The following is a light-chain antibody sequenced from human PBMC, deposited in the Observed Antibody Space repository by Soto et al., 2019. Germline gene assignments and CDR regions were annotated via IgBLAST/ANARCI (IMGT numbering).Light chain of an antibody. CDR1: QSVLYSSNNKNY. CDR3: QQDYSTPYT. J-gene: IGKJ2*01. Sequence: DIVMTQSPDSLAVSLGERATINCKSSQSVLYSSNNKNYLAWYQQKPGQPPKLLIYWASTRESGVPDRFSGSGSGTDFTLTISSLKAEDLAVYYCQQDYSTPYTFGQGTKLEIK. V-gene: IGKV4-1*01. CDR2: WAS.